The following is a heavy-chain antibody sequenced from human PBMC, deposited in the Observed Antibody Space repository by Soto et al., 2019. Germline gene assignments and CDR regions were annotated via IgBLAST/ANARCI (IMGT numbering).Heavy chain of an antibody. J-gene: IGHJ4*02. Sequence: QVQLQESGPGLVKPSQTLSLTCTVSGGSISSGDYYWSWIRQPPGKGLEWIGYIYYSGSTYYNPSLKSRVTISVDTSKNHFSLKLSSVTAADTAVYYCARYCSGGSCYEGRSSLFDYWGQGTLVTVSS. D-gene: IGHD2-15*01. V-gene: IGHV4-30-4*01. CDR2: IYYSGST. CDR3: ARYCSGGSCYEGRSSLFDY. CDR1: GGSISSGDYY.